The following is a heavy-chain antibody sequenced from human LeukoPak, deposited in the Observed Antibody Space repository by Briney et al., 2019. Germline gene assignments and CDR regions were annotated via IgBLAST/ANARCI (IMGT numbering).Heavy chain of an antibody. V-gene: IGHV3-23*01. CDR3: TKDRRLYSSSWSFDY. J-gene: IGHJ4*02. Sequence: GASLRPSCAASGFTFRNYAMSWVRKGPGKGLEWVSGISSSSGSTYYADSVKGRFTISRDNSKNTLYLQMNSLRAEDTAVYYCTKDRRLYSSSWSFDYWGQGTLVTVSS. D-gene: IGHD6-13*01. CDR2: ISSSSGST. CDR1: GFTFRNYA.